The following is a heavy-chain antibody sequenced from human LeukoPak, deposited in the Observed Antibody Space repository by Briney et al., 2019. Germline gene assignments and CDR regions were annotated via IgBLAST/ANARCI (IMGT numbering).Heavy chain of an antibody. CDR3: ARIAAPLRYYYYMDV. Sequence: SETLSLTCAVSGYSISSGYYWGWIRQPPGEGLEWIGSIYHSGSTYYNPSLKSRVTISVDTSKNQFSLKLSSVTAADTAVYYCARIAAPLRYYYYMDVWGKGTTVTVSS. V-gene: IGHV4-38-2*01. J-gene: IGHJ6*03. CDR2: IYHSGST. D-gene: IGHD2-15*01. CDR1: GYSISSGYY.